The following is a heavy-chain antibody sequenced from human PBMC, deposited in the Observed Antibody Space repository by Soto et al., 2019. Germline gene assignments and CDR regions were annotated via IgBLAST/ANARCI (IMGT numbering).Heavy chain of an antibody. D-gene: IGHD3-10*01. CDR1: GFTFSSYS. Sequence: GGPLRLSSAASGFTFSSYSMNWVRQAPGKGLEWVSYISSSSSTIHYADSVKGRFTISRDNAKNSLYLQMNSLRAEDTAVYYCARADYYGSGSLDAFDIWGQGTMVTVSS. CDR2: ISSSSSTI. CDR3: ARADYYGSGSLDAFDI. J-gene: IGHJ3*02. V-gene: IGHV3-48*01.